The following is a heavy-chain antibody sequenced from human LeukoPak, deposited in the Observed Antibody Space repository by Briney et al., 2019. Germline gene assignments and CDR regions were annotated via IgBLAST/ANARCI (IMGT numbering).Heavy chain of an antibody. V-gene: IGHV4-34*01. CDR3: PRGRRAFDI. Sequence: PSETLSLTCAVYGGSFSGYYWSWIRQPPGKGLEWIGEINHSGSTNYNPSLKSRVTISVDTSKNQFSLKLSSVTAADTAVYYCPRGRRAFDIWGQGTMVTVSS. CDR2: INHSGST. J-gene: IGHJ3*02. CDR1: GGSFSGYY.